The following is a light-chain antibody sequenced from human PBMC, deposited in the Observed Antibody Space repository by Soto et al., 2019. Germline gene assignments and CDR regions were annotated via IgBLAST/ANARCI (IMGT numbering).Light chain of an antibody. CDR2: EVS. Sequence: QSVLTQPPSVSGSPGQSVTIPCTGTSSDVGSYNRVSWYQQSPSTAPKLIIYEVSNRPSGVPDRFSGSKSGNTASLTISGLQAEDEADYFCGSYTASTSFVIFGGGTQLTVL. J-gene: IGLJ2*01. CDR3: GSYTASTSFVI. CDR1: SSDVGSYNR. V-gene: IGLV2-18*02.